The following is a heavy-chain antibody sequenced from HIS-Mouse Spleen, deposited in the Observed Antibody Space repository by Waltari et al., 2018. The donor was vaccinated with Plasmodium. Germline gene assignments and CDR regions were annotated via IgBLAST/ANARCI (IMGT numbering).Heavy chain of an antibody. CDR3: ARVLGYKAAAGTFVEYFQH. J-gene: IGHJ1*01. Sequence: QVQLVPSGAEVKKPGASVKVSCKASGYPFTGYYMHWVRQAPGQGLEWMGWINPNSGGTNYAQKFQGRVTMTRDTSISTAYMELSRLRSDDTAVYYCARVLGYKAAAGTFVEYFQHWGQGTLVTVSS. V-gene: IGHV1-2*02. D-gene: IGHD6-13*01. CDR2: INPNSGGT. CDR1: GYPFTGYY.